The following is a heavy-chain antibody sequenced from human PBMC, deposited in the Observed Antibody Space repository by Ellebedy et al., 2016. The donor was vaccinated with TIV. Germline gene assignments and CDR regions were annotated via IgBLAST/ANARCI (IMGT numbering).Heavy chain of an antibody. D-gene: IGHD1-26*01. CDR1: GFTFSDYY. J-gene: IGHJ4*02. V-gene: IGHV3-11*06. CDR3: ARDMQSGSYGKFDY. CDR2: ISSSSSST. Sequence: GGSLRLSCAASGFTFSDYYMSWIRQAPGKGLEWVSYISSSSSSTNYADSVKGRFTISRDNAKNSLYLQMNSLRAEDTAVYYCARDMQSGSYGKFDYWGQGTLVTVSS.